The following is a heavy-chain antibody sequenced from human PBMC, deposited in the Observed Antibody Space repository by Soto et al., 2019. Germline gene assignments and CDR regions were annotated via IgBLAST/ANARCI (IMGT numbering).Heavy chain of an antibody. V-gene: IGHV4-4*02. CDR2: VYHTGDT. D-gene: IGHD2-21*02. CDR3: AREIVTAGGNNYFDP. J-gene: IGHJ5*02. CDR1: GGTVASSHW. Sequence: SATRSLTCGVSGGTVASSHWWSWVHKSPGRGSEWIGNVYHTGDTNFNPSLQSRVTFSVDKSNNQFSLRLTSVTAADTAVYFCAREIVTAGGNNYFDPWGPGTLVTVSS.